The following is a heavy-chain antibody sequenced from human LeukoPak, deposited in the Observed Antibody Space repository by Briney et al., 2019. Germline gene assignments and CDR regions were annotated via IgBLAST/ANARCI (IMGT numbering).Heavy chain of an antibody. CDR3: ARSPVGVRKKHDL. Sequence: GASVKVSCKASGYTFTSYDINWVRQAPGQGLEWMGWKNPTSGHTGYVQKFQGRITMTRDTSVSTAYMELNSLTSEDTAVYYCARSPVGVRKKHDLWGQGTLVIVSS. CDR1: GYTFTSYD. V-gene: IGHV1-8*01. J-gene: IGHJ5*02. CDR2: KNPTSGHT. D-gene: IGHD3-10*01.